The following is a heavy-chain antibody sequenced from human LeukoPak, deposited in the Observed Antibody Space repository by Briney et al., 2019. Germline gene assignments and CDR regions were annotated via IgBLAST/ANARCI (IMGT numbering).Heavy chain of an antibody. D-gene: IGHD2-21*01. V-gene: IGHV1-2*02. CDR1: GYTFTAQY. CDR2: INPNNGDT. Sequence: ASVKVSCKASGYTFTAQYMHWVRQAPGQGLEWMGWINPNNGDTKYAQRFLGRVTMTRDTSTATAYMELSSLRSDDTAVYFCASYPRNIPTPLFGYWGQGTLVTVSS. J-gene: IGHJ4*02. CDR3: ASYPRNIPTPLFGY.